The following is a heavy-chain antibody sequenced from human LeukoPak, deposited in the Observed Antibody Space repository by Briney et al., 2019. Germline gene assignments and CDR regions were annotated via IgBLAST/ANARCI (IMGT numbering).Heavy chain of an antibody. CDR1: EFTVSSNY. CDR3: ASATVSNNYLFDY. J-gene: IGHJ4*02. V-gene: IGHV3-66*01. Sequence: PGGSLRLSCAASEFTVSSNYMSWVRQAPGKGLEWVSVIYSGDSTYYADSVKGRFTISRDSSKNSLYLHMNSLRAEDTAVYYCASATVSNNYLFDYWGQGTLVTVSS. CDR2: IYSGDST. D-gene: IGHD4-11*01.